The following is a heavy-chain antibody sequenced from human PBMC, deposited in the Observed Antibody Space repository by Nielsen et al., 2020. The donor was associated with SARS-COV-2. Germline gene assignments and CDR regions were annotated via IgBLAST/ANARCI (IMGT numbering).Heavy chain of an antibody. CDR3: ANSRAYYDSSGYLFDY. CDR1: EFTFSKYG. Sequence: GGSLRLSCAASEFTFSKYGMNWVRQAPGKGLEWVSSIYSSGTYTNYADSVKGRFTISRDNAKNSLYLQMTSLRAEDTAVYFCANSRAYYDSSGYLFDYWGQGSLVTVSS. V-gene: IGHV3-21*01. CDR2: IYSSGTYT. J-gene: IGHJ4*02. D-gene: IGHD3-22*01.